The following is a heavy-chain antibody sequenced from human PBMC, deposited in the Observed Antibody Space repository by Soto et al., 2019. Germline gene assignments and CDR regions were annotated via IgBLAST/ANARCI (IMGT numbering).Heavy chain of an antibody. CDR1: GFTFSSYG. Sequence: GGSLRLSYAASGFTFSSYGMHWVRQAPGKGLEWVAVIWYDGSNKYYADSVKGRFTISRDNSKNTLYLQMNSLRAEDAAVYSCARAGETGTPEDAFDIWGQGTMVTVSS. V-gene: IGHV3-33*01. CDR2: IWYDGSNK. J-gene: IGHJ3*02. D-gene: IGHD1-1*01. CDR3: ARAGETGTPEDAFDI.